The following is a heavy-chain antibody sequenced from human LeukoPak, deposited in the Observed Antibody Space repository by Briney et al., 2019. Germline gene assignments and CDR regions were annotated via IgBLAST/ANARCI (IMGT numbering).Heavy chain of an antibody. Sequence: GGSRRLSCAASGFTFSSYSMNWVRQAPGKGLEWVSYSSSRSSTIYYADSVKGRFTISRDNAKNSLYLQMNSLRDEDTAVYYCARVWDYDILTGRHYYYYGMDVWGQGTTVTVSS. CDR2: SSSRSSTI. D-gene: IGHD3-9*01. CDR1: GFTFSSYS. V-gene: IGHV3-48*02. J-gene: IGHJ6*02. CDR3: ARVWDYDILTGRHYYYYGMDV.